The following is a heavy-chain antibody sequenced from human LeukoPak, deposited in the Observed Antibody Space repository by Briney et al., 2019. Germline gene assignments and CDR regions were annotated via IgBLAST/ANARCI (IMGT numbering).Heavy chain of an antibody. Sequence: SAVTVSCKASGGTFSSYAVNWVRQAPGQGLEWMGGIIPIFCTANYAQKFQGRITITTDESTSTAYMGLSSLRSEDTGVYSCARDLTGYSSGWENFDYWGEGTLVTVSS. CDR1: GGTFSSYA. CDR2: IIPIFCTA. D-gene: IGHD6-19*01. CDR3: ARDLTGYSSGWENFDY. J-gene: IGHJ4*02. V-gene: IGHV1-69*05.